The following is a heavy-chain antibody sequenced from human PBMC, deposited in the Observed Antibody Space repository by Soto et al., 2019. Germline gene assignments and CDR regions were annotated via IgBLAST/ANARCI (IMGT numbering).Heavy chain of an antibody. CDR1: GGSISSYY. CDR3: ARDPTGYGDSYFDY. D-gene: IGHD4-17*01. Sequence: TLSLTCTVSGGSISSYYWSWIRQPPGKGLEWIGYIYYSGSTNYNPSLKSRVTISVDTSKNQFSLKLSSVTAADTAVYYCARDPTGYGDSYFDYWGQGTLVTVSS. J-gene: IGHJ4*02. CDR2: IYYSGST. V-gene: IGHV4-59*01.